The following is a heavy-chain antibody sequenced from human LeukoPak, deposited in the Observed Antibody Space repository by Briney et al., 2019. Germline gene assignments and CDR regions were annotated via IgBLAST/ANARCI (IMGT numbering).Heavy chain of an antibody. J-gene: IGHJ3*02. CDR2: INHSGST. V-gene: IGHV4-34*01. Sequence: PSETLSLTCALYGGSFSGYYWSWIRQPPGKGLEWIGEINHSGSTNYNPSLKSRVTISVDTSKNQFSLKLSSVTAADTAVYYCARRGSVVTLRVKAFDIWGQGTMVTVSS. CDR1: GGSFSGYY. CDR3: ARRGSVVTLRVKAFDI. D-gene: IGHD4-23*01.